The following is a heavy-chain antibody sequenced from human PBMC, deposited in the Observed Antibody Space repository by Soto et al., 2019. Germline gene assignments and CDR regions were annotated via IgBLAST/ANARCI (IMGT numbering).Heavy chain of an antibody. CDR3: ARGEAVAGTAGWFDP. CDR2: IIPIFGTA. J-gene: IGHJ5*02. CDR1: GFTFSSYA. V-gene: IGHV1-69*06. D-gene: IGHD6-19*01. Sequence: VQLVESGGGLVKPGGSLRLSCAASGFTFSSYAISWVRQAPGQGLEWMGGIIPIFGTANYAQKFQGRVTITADKSTSTAYMELSSLRSEDTAVYYCARGEAVAGTAGWFDPWGQGTLVTVSS.